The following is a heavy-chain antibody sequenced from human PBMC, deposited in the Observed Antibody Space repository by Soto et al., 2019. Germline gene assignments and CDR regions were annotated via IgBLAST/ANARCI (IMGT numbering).Heavy chain of an antibody. CDR2: INHSGST. D-gene: IGHD6-19*01. J-gene: IGHJ6*02. Sequence: SETLSLTCAVYGGSFSGYYWSWIRQPPGKGLEWIGEINHSGSTNYNPSLKSRVTISVDTSKNQFSLKLSSVTAADTAVYYCARGARRVAGTRYYYYYGMDVWGQGTTVTVSS. CDR3: ARGARRVAGTRYYYYYGMDV. V-gene: IGHV4-34*01. CDR1: GGSFSGYY.